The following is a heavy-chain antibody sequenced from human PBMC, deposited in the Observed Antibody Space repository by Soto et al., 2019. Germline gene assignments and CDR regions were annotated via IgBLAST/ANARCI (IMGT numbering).Heavy chain of an antibody. CDR3: ARGGGYYYYGMDV. CDR2: IYYSGST. J-gene: IGHJ6*02. CDR1: GGSISSYY. V-gene: IGHV4-59*01. Sequence: SETLSLTCTVSGGSISSYYWSWIRQPPGKGLEWIGYIYYSGSTNYNPSLKSRVTISVDTSKNQFSLKLSSVTAADTAVYYCARGGGYYYYGMDVWGQGTTVTVSS. D-gene: IGHD3-16*01.